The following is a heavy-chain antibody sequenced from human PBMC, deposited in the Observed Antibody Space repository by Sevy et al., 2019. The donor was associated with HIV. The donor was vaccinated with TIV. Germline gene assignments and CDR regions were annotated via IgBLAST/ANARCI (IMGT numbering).Heavy chain of an antibody. CDR2: ISSSGVYE. D-gene: IGHD1-26*01. J-gene: IGHJ4*02. CDR3: ARVPDSGGRGRADY. CDR1: GFSFNTYT. V-gene: IGHV3-21*01. Sequence: GGSLRLSCAASGFSFNTYTFYWVRQAPGEGLEWISSISSSGVYEYYADSVRGRFTIARDNAKNSLSLQMNGLGVEDTGVYYCARVPDSGGRGRADYWGQGTRVPASS.